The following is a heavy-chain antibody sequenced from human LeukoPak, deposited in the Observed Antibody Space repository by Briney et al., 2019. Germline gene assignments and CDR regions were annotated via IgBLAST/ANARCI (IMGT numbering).Heavy chain of an antibody. V-gene: IGHV4-4*07. Sequence: SSETLSLTCTVSGGSIGSYCWSWIRQPAGKGLEWIGRIYTSGSTNYNPSLKSRVTMSVDTSKNQFSLKLSSVTAADTAVYYCAQIAAAGTGDDYWGQGTLVTVSS. CDR1: GGSIGSYC. J-gene: IGHJ4*02. CDR2: IYTSGST. D-gene: IGHD6-13*01. CDR3: AQIAAAGTGDDY.